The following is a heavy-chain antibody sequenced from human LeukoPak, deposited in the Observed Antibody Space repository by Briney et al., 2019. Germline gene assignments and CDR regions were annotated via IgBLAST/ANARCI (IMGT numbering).Heavy chain of an antibody. J-gene: IGHJ4*02. Sequence: PGGSLRLSCATSGFTLSSYAMHWVRQATGKGLEWVSAIGTAGDTYYPGSVKGRFTISRDNSKSTLYLQMNSLRAEDTAVYYCARECILQGPCGYWGQGTLVTVSS. V-gene: IGHV3-13*01. CDR1: GFTLSSYA. D-gene: IGHD2-8*01. CDR3: ARECILQGPCGY. CDR2: IGTAGDT.